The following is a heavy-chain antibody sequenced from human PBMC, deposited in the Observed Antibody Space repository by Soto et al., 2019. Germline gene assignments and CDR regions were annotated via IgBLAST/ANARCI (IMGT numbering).Heavy chain of an antibody. D-gene: IGHD6-6*01. CDR1: GGSISSGDYY. J-gene: IGHJ5*02. Sequence: QVQLQESGPGLVKPSQTLSLTCTVSGGSISSGDYYWSWIRQPPGKGLEWIGYIYYSGSTYYNPSLKSRVTISVDTSKNQFALKLSSVTAADSAVYYCARASARHPVWFDPWGQGTLVTVSS. CDR3: ARASARHPVWFDP. V-gene: IGHV4-30-4*01. CDR2: IYYSGST.